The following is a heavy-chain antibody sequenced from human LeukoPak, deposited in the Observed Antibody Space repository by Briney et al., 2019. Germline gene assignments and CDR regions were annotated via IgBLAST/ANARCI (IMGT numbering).Heavy chain of an antibody. CDR1: GGSISSYY. Sequence: SETLSLTCTVSGGSISSYYWSWIRQPPGKGLEWIGYIYYSGSTNYNPSLKSRVTISIDTSKTQLSLNLRSVTAADTAVYYCARVAGYCAGPTCYAFYFDYWGQGTLVTVSS. V-gene: IGHV4-59*01. CDR3: ARVAGYCAGPTCYAFYFDY. J-gene: IGHJ4*02. D-gene: IGHD2-2*01. CDR2: IYYSGST.